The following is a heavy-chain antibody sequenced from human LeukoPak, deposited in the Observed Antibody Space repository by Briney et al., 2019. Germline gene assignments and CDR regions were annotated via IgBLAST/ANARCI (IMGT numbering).Heavy chain of an antibody. CDR1: GFTFSSYG. J-gene: IGHJ4*02. CDR3: AKDISGYYSWDY. CDR2: ISYDGSSK. Sequence: GGSLRLSCAASGFTFSSYGMHWVRLAPGKGLEWVAVISYDGSSKYYADSVKGRFTTSRDNSKNTVYLQMNSLRAEDTAVYYCAKDISGYYSWDYWGQGTLVTVSS. D-gene: IGHD5-12*01. V-gene: IGHV3-30*18.